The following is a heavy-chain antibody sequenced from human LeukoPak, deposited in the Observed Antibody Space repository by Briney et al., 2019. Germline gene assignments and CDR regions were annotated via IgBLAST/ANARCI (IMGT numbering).Heavy chain of an antibody. CDR3: AGGGYCSRTSCYAPLFDY. J-gene: IGHJ4*02. CDR1: SGSISRYY. D-gene: IGHD2-2*01. CDR2: IYYSGTT. V-gene: IGHV4-59*01. Sequence: SETLSLTCTVSSGSISRYYWSWIRQPPGKGLEWIGYIYYSGTTNYNPSLKSRVTISVDTSKSQFSLNLSSVTATDTAVYYCAGGGYCSRTSCYAPLFDYWGQGTLVTVSS.